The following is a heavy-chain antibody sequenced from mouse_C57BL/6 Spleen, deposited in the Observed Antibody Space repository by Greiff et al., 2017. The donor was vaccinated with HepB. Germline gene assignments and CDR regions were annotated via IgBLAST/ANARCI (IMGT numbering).Heavy chain of an antibody. J-gene: IGHJ3*01. CDR1: GYTFTSYW. CDR3: ARGEAAQATAWFAY. D-gene: IGHD3-2*02. Sequence: VQLQQPGAELVKPGASVKMSCKASGYTFTSYWITWVKQRPGQGLEWIGDIYPGSGSTNYNEKFKSKATLTVDTSSSTAYRQLSSLTSEDSAVYYCARGEAAQATAWFAYWGQGTLVTVSA. V-gene: IGHV1-55*01. CDR2: IYPGSGST.